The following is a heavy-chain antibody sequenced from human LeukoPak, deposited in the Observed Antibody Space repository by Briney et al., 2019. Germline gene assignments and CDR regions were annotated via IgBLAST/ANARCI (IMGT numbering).Heavy chain of an antibody. CDR2: INTKSGGT. CDR3: ARGTGVSQLCGDY. J-gene: IGHJ4*02. V-gene: IGHV1-2*02. CDR1: AYTFSFHH. D-gene: IGHD2-8*02. Sequence: AAVTVSCKGSAYTFSFHHIDLLRQAPGQGLEWMGWINTKSGGTYYAQNFDGRPTMTTDTSISTTYMELSRLRTDGTAVYYCARGTGVSQLCGDYWGQGTLVTVST.